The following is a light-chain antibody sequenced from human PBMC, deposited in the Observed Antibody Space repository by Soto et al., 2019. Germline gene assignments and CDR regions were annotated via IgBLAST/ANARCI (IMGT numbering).Light chain of an antibody. V-gene: IGKV3-20*01. CDR1: PSVSSNF. CDR3: QQYGSAPRT. J-gene: IGKJ1*01. CDR2: GAF. Sequence: EIVLTQSPGTLSLSPGERATLSCRASPSVSSNFLAWYQQKPGQAPRLLISGAFNRATGVPDRFSGGGSGTDFTLTISRLEAEDFAVYYCQQYGSAPRTFGQGTKVEIK.